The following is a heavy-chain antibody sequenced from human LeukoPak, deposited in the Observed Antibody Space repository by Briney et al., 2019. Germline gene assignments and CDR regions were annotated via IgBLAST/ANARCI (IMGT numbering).Heavy chain of an antibody. CDR2: ISGSGGST. Sequence: PGGSLRLSCAASGFTFSINAMAWVRQAPGKGLEWVSAISGSGGSTFYADSVKGRFTISRDNSENTVYLQMNSLTVEDTAVYYCAKAHCGNASCSRADYWGKGTQVTVSS. J-gene: IGHJ4*02. V-gene: IGHV3-23*01. CDR1: GFTFSINA. CDR3: AKAHCGNASCSRADY. D-gene: IGHD2-2*01.